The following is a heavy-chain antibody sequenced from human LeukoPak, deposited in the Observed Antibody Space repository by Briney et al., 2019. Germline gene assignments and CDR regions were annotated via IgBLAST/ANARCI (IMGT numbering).Heavy chain of an antibody. CDR2: ISAYNGNT. Sequence: ASVKVSCKASGYTFTSYGISWVRQAPGQGLEWMGWISAYNGNTNYAQKLQGRVTMTTDTSTSTAYMELRSLRSDDTAVYYCARYVVVVAAHYYYYGMDVWGQGTTVTVSS. V-gene: IGHV1-18*01. CDR1: GYTFTSYG. CDR3: ARYVVVVAAHYYYYGMDV. J-gene: IGHJ6*02. D-gene: IGHD2-15*01.